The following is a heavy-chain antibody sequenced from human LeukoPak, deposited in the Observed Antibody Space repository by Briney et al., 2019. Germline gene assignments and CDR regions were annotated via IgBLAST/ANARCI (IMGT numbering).Heavy chain of an antibody. CDR3: AKDSDIVVVPAAPGYYYGMDV. V-gene: IGHV3-23*01. CDR1: GFTFSSYA. CDR2: ISGSGGST. J-gene: IGHJ6*02. D-gene: IGHD2-2*01. Sequence: PGGSLRLSCAASGFTFSSYAMSWVRQAPGKGLEWVSAISGSGGSTYYADSVKGRFTISRDNSKNTLYLQMNSLRAEDTAVYYCAKDSDIVVVPAAPGYYYGMDVWGQGTTVTVSS.